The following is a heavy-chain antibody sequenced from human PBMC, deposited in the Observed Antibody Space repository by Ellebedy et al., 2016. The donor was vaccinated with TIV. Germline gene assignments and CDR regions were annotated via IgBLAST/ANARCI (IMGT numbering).Heavy chain of an antibody. CDR1: GFTFSSYW. J-gene: IGHJ4*02. D-gene: IGHD3-16*01. Sequence: GESLKISCAASGFTFSSYWMSWVRQAPGKGLEWVANIKQGGSDIHYADSVKGRFTISRDNAKSSLYLQMNSLRAEDTAVYYCAREAISYATSGYYFDYWGQGTLVTVSS. V-gene: IGHV3-7*01. CDR3: AREAISYATSGYYFDY. CDR2: IKQGGSDI.